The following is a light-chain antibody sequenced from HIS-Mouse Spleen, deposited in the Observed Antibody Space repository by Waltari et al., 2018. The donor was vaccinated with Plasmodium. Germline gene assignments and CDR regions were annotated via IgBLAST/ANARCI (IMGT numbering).Light chain of an antibody. J-gene: IGKJ5*01. CDR3: QQYGSSPIT. CDR1: QSVSSSD. CDR2: GAS. V-gene: IGKV3-20*01. Sequence: EIVLTQSPGTLSLSPGERATLSCRARQSVSSSDLAWYKQKPGQAPRLLILGASSRATGIPDRFSGSGSGTDFTLTISRLEPEDFAVYYCQQYGSSPITFGQGTRLEIK.